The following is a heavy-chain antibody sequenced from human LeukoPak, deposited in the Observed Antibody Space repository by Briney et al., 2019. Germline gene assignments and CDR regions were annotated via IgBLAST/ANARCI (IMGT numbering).Heavy chain of an antibody. D-gene: IGHD6-13*01. CDR1: GGSISSGGYY. J-gene: IGHJ3*02. CDR2: IYYSGST. CDR3: ARVMALNSFRSSWYAFDI. V-gene: IGHV4-31*03. Sequence: SQTLSLTCTVSGGSISSGGYYWSWIRQHPGKGLEWIGYIYYSGSTYYNPSLKSRVTISVDTSKNQFSLKLSSVTAADTAVYYCARVMALNSFRSSWYAFDIWGQGTMVTVSS.